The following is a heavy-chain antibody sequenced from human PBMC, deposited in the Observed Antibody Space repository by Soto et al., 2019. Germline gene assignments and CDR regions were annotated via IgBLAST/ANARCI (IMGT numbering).Heavy chain of an antibody. CDR3: ARNKHYDFWSGYYYYYGMDV. D-gene: IGHD3-3*01. Sequence: SETLSLTCTVSGGSISSYYWSWIRQPPGKGLEWIGYIYYSGSTNYNPSLKSRVPISVDTSKNQFSLKLSSVTAADTAVYYCARNKHYDFWSGYYYYYGMDVWGQGTTVTVSS. CDR1: GGSISSYY. J-gene: IGHJ6*02. CDR2: IYYSGST. V-gene: IGHV4-59*01.